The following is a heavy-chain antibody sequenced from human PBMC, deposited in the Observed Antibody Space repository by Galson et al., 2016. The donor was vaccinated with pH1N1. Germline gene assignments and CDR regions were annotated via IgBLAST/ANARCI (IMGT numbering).Heavy chain of an antibody. CDR1: GYTFTSSA. D-gene: IGHD6-13*01. CDR3: ARGGTTIAELGFDP. CDR2: IHAGNGNT. Sequence: VKVSGKASGYTFTSSAMHWVRQAPGQSPQWMGWIHAGNGNTKYSQKFQGRVTITRDTSASTAYMELASLISEDTAVYYCARGGTTIAELGFDPWGQGTLVTVSS. V-gene: IGHV1-3*01. J-gene: IGHJ5*02.